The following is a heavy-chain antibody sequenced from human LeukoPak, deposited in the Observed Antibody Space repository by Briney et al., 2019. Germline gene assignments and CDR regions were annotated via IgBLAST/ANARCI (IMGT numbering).Heavy chain of an antibody. D-gene: IGHD3-10*01. CDR2: ISSSSYI. V-gene: IGHV3-21*01. Sequence: GGSLRLSCAASGFTFSSYSMNWVRQAPGKGLEWVSSISSSSYIYYADSMKGRFTISRDNAKNSLYLQMNSLRAEDTAVYYCAREFSGRGFDPWGQGTLVTVSS. J-gene: IGHJ5*02. CDR1: GFTFSSYS. CDR3: AREFSGRGFDP.